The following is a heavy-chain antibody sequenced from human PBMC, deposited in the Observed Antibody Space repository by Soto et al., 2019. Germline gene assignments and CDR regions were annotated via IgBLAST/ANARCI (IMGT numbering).Heavy chain of an antibody. V-gene: IGHV3-7*01. CDR2: IKQDGSEK. Sequence: EAQLVESGGGLVQPGGSLRLSCAASGFTFTNYWMSWVRQAPGKGLEWVANIKQDGSEKYYADSAKGRFIISRDNAKTSLYLPMNSLRAEDTAVYYCARDMGVFWSGYPEGGFDYWGQGTPVTCSS. CDR1: GFTFTNYW. J-gene: IGHJ4*02. CDR3: ARDMGVFWSGYPEGGFDY. D-gene: IGHD3-3*01.